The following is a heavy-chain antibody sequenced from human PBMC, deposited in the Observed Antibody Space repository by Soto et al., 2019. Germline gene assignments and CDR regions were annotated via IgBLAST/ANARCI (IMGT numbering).Heavy chain of an antibody. J-gene: IGHJ4*02. Sequence: GGSLRLSCAASGFTFSSYAMSWVRRAPGKGLEWVSGVGGSGDGTYYADSVKGRFTISRDNSKNTLHLQMNNVRAEDTAVYYCAKERSLTVFNSLGYPDYWGQGTLVTVSS. V-gene: IGHV3-23*01. CDR3: AKERSLTVFNSLGYPDY. D-gene: IGHD3-16*01. CDR2: VGGSGDGT. CDR1: GFTFSSYA.